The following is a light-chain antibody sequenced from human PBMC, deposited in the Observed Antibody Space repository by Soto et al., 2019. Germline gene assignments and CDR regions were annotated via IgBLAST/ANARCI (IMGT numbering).Light chain of an antibody. V-gene: IGKV3-20*01. J-gene: IGKJ5*01. CDR1: QSVSSSY. CDR2: SAS. Sequence: EIGFTHSPGTLSLSPGEGATLSCRASQSVSSSYLAWYQQKPGQAPRLLMYSASSRATGIPDRFSGSGSGTEFTLTISSLQSEDFAVYYCQQYNNWPITFGQGTRLEI. CDR3: QQYNNWPIT.